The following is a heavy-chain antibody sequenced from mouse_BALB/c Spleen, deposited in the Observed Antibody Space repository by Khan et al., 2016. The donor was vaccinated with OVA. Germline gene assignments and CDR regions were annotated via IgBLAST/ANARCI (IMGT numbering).Heavy chain of an antibody. V-gene: IGHV5-9-1*01. J-gene: IGHJ3*02. CDR2: ISSDGDYT. CDR1: GITFSTYA. Sequence: EVMLVESGGGLVKPGGSLKLSCEVSGITFSTYAMSWVRQTPEKRLEWVASISSDGDYTFYLDSVKGRFTISRDNAKNTLYLEMRSLRSDDTAMFYCSRSPYGNFGYWGQGTLVTVSA. CDR3: SRSPYGNFGY. D-gene: IGHD2-1*01.